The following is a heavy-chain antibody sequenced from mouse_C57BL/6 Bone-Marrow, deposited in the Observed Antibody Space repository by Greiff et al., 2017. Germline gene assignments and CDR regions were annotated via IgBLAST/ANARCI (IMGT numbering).Heavy chain of an antibody. V-gene: IGHV1-64*01. CDR2: IHPNSGST. J-gene: IGHJ3*01. D-gene: IGHD2-3*01. CDR3: ARVYGYYFSWFAY. Sequence: QVQLQQPGAELVKPGASVKLSCKASGYTFTSYWMHWVKQRPGQCLEWIGMIHPNSGSTNYNEKFKSKATLTVDTSSSTAYMQLSSLTSEDSAVYYGARVYGYYFSWFAYWGQGTLVTVSA. CDR1: GYTFTSYW.